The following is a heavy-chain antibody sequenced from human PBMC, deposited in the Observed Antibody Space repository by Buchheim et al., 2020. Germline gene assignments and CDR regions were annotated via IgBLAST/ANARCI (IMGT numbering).Heavy chain of an antibody. CDR2: IYYSGST. CDR1: GGPISSGDYY. V-gene: IGHV4-30-4*01. CDR3: ARGTPYYYDSSGYYL. Sequence: QVQLQESGPGLVKPSQTLSLTCTASGGPISSGDYYWSWIRQPPGKGLEWIGYIYYSGSTYYNPSLKSRVTISVDSSKNQLSLKLSSVTAADTAVYYCARGTPYYYDSSGYYLWGQGTL. D-gene: IGHD3-22*01. J-gene: IGHJ4*02.